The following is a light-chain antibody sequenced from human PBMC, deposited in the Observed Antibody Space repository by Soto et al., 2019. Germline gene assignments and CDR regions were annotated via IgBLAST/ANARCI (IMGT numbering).Light chain of an antibody. CDR2: GAS. J-gene: IGKJ2*01. CDR3: QQYGSSPPYT. V-gene: IGKV3-20*01. CDR1: QSVSSSH. Sequence: EIVLTQSPGTLSLSPGERATLSCRASQSVSSSHLAWYQQKPGQAPRLLMYGASTRATGIPDRFSGSGSGTDFTLTISRLEPEDFAVCYCQQYGSSPPYTFGQGTKLEIK.